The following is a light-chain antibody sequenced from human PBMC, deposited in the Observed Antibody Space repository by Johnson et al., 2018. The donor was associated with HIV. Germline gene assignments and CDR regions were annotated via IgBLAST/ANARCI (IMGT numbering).Light chain of an antibody. CDR1: YSNIGDNY. V-gene: IGLV1-51*02. CDR2: ENN. J-gene: IGLJ1*01. CDR3: GTWDSSLSGSYV. Sequence: QYVLTQSPSVSAAPGQKVTISCSGSYSNIGDNYVSWYQRLPGTAPKLLIYENNERPPGIPDRFAGSKSGTSATLGITGLQTGDEADYYCGTWDSSLSGSYVFGTGTKVTVL.